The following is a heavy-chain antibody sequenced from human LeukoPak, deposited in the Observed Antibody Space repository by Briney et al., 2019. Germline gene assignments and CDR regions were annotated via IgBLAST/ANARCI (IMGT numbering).Heavy chain of an antibody. Sequence: SQTLSLTCTVSGGSISSYYWSWIRQPPGKGLEWIGYIYYSGSTNYNPSLKSRVTISVDTSKNQFSLKLSSVTAADTAVYYCARRVDSSSWYYFDYWGQGTLVTVSS. D-gene: IGHD6-13*01. CDR2: IYYSGST. CDR1: GGSISSYY. V-gene: IGHV4-59*01. CDR3: ARRVDSSSWYYFDY. J-gene: IGHJ4*02.